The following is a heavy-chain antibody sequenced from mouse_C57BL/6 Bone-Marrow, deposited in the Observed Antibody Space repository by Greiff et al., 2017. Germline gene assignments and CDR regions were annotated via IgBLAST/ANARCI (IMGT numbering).Heavy chain of an antibody. J-gene: IGHJ2*01. CDR1: GFTFSDYG. V-gene: IGHV5-15*01. CDR3: ARHDRDRSYFDY. D-gene: IGHD3-1*01. CDR2: ISNLAYSI. Sequence: EVQRVESGGGLVQPGGSLKLSCAASGFTFSDYGLAWVRQAPRKGPEWVAFISNLAYSIYYADTVTGRFTISRENAKNTLYLEMSSLRSEDTAMYYCARHDRDRSYFDYWGQGTTLTVSS.